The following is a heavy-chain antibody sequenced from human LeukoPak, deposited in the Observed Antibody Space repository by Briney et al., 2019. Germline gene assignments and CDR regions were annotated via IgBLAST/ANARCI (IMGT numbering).Heavy chain of an antibody. CDR1: GFTFNSYN. J-gene: IGHJ4*02. D-gene: IGHD2-15*01. V-gene: IGHV3-48*01. CDR3: ARAFIEDTQ. CDR2: ISSSSSTK. Sequence: PGGSLRLSCAASGFTFNSYNMNWVRQAPGKGLEWISYISSSSSTKYYVDSVKGRFTISRDNAKNSLYLQMNSLRAEDTAVYYCARAFIEDTQWGQGTLVTVSS.